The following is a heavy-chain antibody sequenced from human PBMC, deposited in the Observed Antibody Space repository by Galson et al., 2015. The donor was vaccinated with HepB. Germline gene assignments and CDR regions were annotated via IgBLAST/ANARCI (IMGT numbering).Heavy chain of an antibody. V-gene: IGHV4-39*01. CDR1: GGSISSSSYY. J-gene: IGHJ5*02. CDR2: INYSGST. Sequence: ETLSLTCTVSGGSISSSSYYWGWIRLPPGKGLEWIGNINYSGSTYYNPSLRSRVTISVDTSKNQFSLKLSSVTAADTAVYYCARLPTGYPNWFDPWGQGTLVTVSS. D-gene: IGHD3-9*01. CDR3: ARLPTGYPNWFDP.